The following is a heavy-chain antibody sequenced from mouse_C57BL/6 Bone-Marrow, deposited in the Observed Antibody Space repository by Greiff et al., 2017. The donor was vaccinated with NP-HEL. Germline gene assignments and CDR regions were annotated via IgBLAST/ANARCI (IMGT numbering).Heavy chain of an antibody. CDR1: GFTFSSYT. V-gene: IGHV5-9*04. CDR2: ISGCGGNT. J-gene: IGHJ4*01. Sequence: EVNVVESGGGLVKPGGSLKLSCAASGFTFSSYTMSWVRQTPEKRLEWVATISGCGGNTYYPDSLKGRFTFSRDNAKNTLYLQTSSLRSEDTAMDYCARRRSYAMDCWGQGTSVTVSS. CDR3: ARRRSYAMDC.